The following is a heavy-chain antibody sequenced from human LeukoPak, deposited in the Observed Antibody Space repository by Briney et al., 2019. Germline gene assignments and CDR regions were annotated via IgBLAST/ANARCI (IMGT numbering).Heavy chain of an antibody. V-gene: IGHV4-30-4*08. D-gene: IGHD3-3*01. CDR2: IYYSGST. Sequence: SETLSLTCTVPGGSISSGDYYWSWIRQPPGKGLEWIGYIYYSGSTYYNPSLKSRVTISVDTSKNQFSLKLSSVTAADTAVYYCARDTYDFWSGPMDVWGKGTTVTVPS. J-gene: IGHJ6*03. CDR1: GGSISSGDYY. CDR3: ARDTYDFWSGPMDV.